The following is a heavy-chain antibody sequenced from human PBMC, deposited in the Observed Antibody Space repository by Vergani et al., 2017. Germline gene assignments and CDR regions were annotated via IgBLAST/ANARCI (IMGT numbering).Heavy chain of an antibody. CDR3: ARDSWTSELRGVYWFDT. D-gene: IGHD3-10*01. CDR2: IHSSGTT. CDR1: GGSITSGIFY. V-gene: IGHV4-61*02. J-gene: IGHJ5*02. Sequence: QVQLHESGPGLLKPSQTLSLTCTVPGGSITSGIFYWSWIRQPAGKGLEWIGRIHSSGTTNYNPSLKSRVTLSVDTSKNQLSLWMTSVTAADTAGYYCARDSWTSELRGVYWFDTWGQGTLVSVSS.